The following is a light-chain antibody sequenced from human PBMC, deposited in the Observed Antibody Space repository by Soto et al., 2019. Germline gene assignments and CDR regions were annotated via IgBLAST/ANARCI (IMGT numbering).Light chain of an antibody. CDR2: GAS. CDR1: QSVRSN. CDR3: QQYNNWPYT. V-gene: IGKV3-15*01. J-gene: IGKJ2*01. Sequence: EIVMTQSPATLSVSPGERATLSCRASQSVRSNLAWYQQKPGQTPRLLIYGASARATGIPARVSGSGSGTEITLTISSLQSEDFAVYYCQQYNNWPYTFGQGTKLEIK.